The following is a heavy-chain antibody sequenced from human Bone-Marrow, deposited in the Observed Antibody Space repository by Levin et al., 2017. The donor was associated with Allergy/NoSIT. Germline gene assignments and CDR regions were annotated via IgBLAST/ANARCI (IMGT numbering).Heavy chain of an antibody. CDR3: AKDKGEARSIYYYYGMDV. CDR2: IWYDGSST. V-gene: IGHV3-33*06. D-gene: IGHD6-6*01. CDR1: GFNFDNYG. Sequence: SLKISCAASGFNFDNYGMYWVRQAPGRGLEWVAVIWYDGSSTYYADSVKGRFTITRDNSESALYLQMNSLRADDTALFYCAKDKGEARSIYYYYGMDVWGQGTTVTVSS. J-gene: IGHJ6*02.